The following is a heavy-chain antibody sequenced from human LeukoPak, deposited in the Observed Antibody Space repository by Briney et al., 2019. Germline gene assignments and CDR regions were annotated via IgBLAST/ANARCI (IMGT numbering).Heavy chain of an antibody. D-gene: IGHD6-19*01. Sequence: SETLSLTCAVYGGSFSGYYWSWLRQPPGKGLEWIGEINHSGSTNYNPSLKSRVTISVDTSKNQFSLKLSSVTAADTAVYYCARGRYSSGRLRHFAYWGQGTLVTVSS. CDR3: ARGRYSSGRLRHFAY. CDR2: INHSGST. V-gene: IGHV4-34*01. J-gene: IGHJ4*02. CDR1: GGSFSGYY.